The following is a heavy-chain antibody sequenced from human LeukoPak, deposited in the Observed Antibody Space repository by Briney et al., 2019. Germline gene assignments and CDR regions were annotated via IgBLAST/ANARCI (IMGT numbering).Heavy chain of an antibody. V-gene: IGHV4-39*01. J-gene: IGHJ6*02. D-gene: IGHD6-6*01. CDR3: ARGWVKRVAARPFYYYGMDV. CDR1: GGSISSSSYY. Sequence: SETLSLTCTVSGGSISSSSYYWGWIRQPPGKGLEWIGSIYYSGSTYYNPSLKSRVTISVDTSKNQFSLKLSSVTAADTAVYYCARGWVKRVAARPFYYYGMDVWGQGTTVTVSS. CDR2: IYYSGST.